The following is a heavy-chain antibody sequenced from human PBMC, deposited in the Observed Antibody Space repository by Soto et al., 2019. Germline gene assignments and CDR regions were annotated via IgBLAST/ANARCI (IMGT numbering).Heavy chain of an antibody. CDR1: GFTFSSYG. CDR3: ARVSTGYSGYDSNWFDP. D-gene: IGHD5-12*01. Sequence: GGSLRLSCAASGFTFSSYGMNWVRQAPGKGLEWVSYISSSSSTIYYADSVKGRFTISRDNAKNSLYLQMNSLRAEDTAVYYCARVSTGYSGYDSNWFDPWGQGTLVTVSS. CDR2: ISSSSSTI. J-gene: IGHJ5*02. V-gene: IGHV3-48*01.